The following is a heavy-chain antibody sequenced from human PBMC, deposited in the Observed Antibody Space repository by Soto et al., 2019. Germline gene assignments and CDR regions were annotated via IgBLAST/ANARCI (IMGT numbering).Heavy chain of an antibody. V-gene: IGHV3-20*01. D-gene: IGHD3-10*01. Sequence: ESGGGVVRPGGSLRLSCAASGFTFDDYGMSWVRQAPGKGLEWVSGINWNGGSTGYADSVMGRFTISRDNAKNSLYLQMNSLRAEDTALYHCARDRGTYYYGSGSYYNGDAFDIWGQGTMVTVSS. CDR2: INWNGGST. J-gene: IGHJ3*02. CDR3: ARDRGTYYYGSGSYYNGDAFDI. CDR1: GFTFDDYG.